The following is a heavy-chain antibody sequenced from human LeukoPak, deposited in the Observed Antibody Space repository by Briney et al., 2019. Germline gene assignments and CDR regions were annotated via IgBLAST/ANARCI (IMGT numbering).Heavy chain of an antibody. CDR1: DGSISNYF. D-gene: IGHD2-8*01. V-gene: IGHV4-59*08. J-gene: IGHJ4*02. CDR3: ARHGRMVIMSKFSTGIDQ. CDR2: IYYTGMT. Sequence: SETLSLTCTVPDGSISNYFWSWIRQPPGKGLEWIGYIYYTGMTNSNPSLKSRVTITMDTSKNQFSLNLRSVTAADTAIYYCARHGRMVIMSKFSTGIDQWGQGTLVTVSS.